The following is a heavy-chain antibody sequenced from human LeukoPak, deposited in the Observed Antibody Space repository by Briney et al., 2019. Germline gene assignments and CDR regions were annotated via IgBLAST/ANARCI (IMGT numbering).Heavy chain of an antibody. CDR3: ARANYYDSSGYPHAAFDI. V-gene: IGHV4-39*07. CDR1: GGSISSGDYY. J-gene: IGHJ3*02. D-gene: IGHD3-22*01. Sequence: PSETLSLTCTVSGGSISSGDYYWSWIRQPPGKGLEWIGEIYHSGSTNYNPSLKSRVTISVDKSKNQFSLKLSSVTAADTAVYYCARANYYDSSGYPHAAFDIWGQGTMVTVSS. CDR2: IYHSGST.